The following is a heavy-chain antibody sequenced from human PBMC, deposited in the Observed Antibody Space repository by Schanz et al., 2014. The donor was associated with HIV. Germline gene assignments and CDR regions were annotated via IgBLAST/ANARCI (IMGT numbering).Heavy chain of an antibody. D-gene: IGHD1-20*01. V-gene: IGHV3-23*04. CDR2: ISGGSGST. J-gene: IGHJ6*02. CDR3: AKTSITLGMDV. CDR1: GFTFDDHA. Sequence: EVRLVESGGGLVQPGRSLRLSCAASGFTFDDHAMYWVRQVPGKGLEWVSSISGGSGSTFYADSVKGRFTISRVNSKNTLYLQMNSLRAEDTAIYYCAKTSITLGMDVWGQGTTVTVSS.